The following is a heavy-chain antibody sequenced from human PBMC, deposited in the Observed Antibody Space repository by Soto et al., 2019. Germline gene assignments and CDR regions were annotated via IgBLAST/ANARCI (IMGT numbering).Heavy chain of an antibody. Sequence: PSETLSLTCTVSGDSISSGTHYWNWIRQHPGKGLEWIGYISSSGNSYYSPSLKSRVFMSVDTSKNLFSLKLSSVTTADTAVYFCAAGEASSRNLAPYYLDFWGQGTLVTVSS. J-gene: IGHJ4*02. CDR1: GDSISSGTHY. V-gene: IGHV4-31*03. CDR2: ISSSGNS. D-gene: IGHD6-13*01. CDR3: AAGEASSRNLAPYYLDF.